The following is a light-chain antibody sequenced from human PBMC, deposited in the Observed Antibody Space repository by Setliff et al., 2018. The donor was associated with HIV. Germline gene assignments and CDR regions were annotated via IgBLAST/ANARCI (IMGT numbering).Light chain of an antibody. Sequence: QSALTQPASVSGSPGQSITVSCAGTSADVSGYNYVSWYQQHPGKAPKLIIFDVTNRPSGVSSRFSGSKSVNTASLTISGLQAEDEADYYCSSYTSSTTVVFGGGTK. J-gene: IGLJ2*01. CDR3: SSYTSSTTVV. CDR1: SADVSGYNY. V-gene: IGLV2-14*01. CDR2: DVT.